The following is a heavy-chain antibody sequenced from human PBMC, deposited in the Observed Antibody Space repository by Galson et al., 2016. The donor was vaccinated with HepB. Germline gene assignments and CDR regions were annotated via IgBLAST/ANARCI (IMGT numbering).Heavy chain of an antibody. V-gene: IGHV3-21*05. J-gene: IGHJ6*02. D-gene: IGHD4-11*01. CDR3: VRGGRVQPTVDDYYYYHGMDA. CDR2: IRSGSSYT. Sequence: CAASGFTFSSYSMNWVRQAPGKGLEWVSNIRSGSSYTDYADSVKGRFTISRDNARNSLYLKMNSLRVEDTAVYYCVRGGRVQPTVDDYYYYHGMDAWGQGTTVSVSS. CDR1: GFTFSSYS.